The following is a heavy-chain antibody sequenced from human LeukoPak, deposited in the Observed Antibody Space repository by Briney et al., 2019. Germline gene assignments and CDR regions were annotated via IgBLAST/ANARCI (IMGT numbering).Heavy chain of an antibody. J-gene: IGHJ4*02. CDR3: ARDASPFDY. CDR1: GYTFIGYY. CDR2: INPNSGGT. Sequence: GASVKVSCKASGYTFIGYYTHWVRQAPGQGLEWMGWINPNSGGTNYAQRFQGRVTMTRDTSISTAYMELSGLRSDDTAVYYCARDASPFDYWGQGTLVTVSS. V-gene: IGHV1-2*02.